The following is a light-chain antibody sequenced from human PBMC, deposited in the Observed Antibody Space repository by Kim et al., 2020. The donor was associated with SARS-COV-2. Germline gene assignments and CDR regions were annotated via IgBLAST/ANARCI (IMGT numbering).Light chain of an antibody. CDR2: NAS. J-gene: IGKJ4*01. Sequence: SPGESPTLSVRASPSVDTSLAWYQQRPGQAPRLLIYNASNRATGIPARFSGSGSGTDFTLTIGSLEPEDFAVYYCQQRSTWPLTFCGGTKVDIK. CDR1: PSVDTS. V-gene: IGKV3-11*01. CDR3: QQRSTWPLT.